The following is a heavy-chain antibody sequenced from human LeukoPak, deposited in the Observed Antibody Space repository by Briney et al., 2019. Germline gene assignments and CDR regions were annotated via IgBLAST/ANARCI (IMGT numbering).Heavy chain of an antibody. V-gene: IGHV1-18*01. Sequence: GASVKVSCKASGYTFTNSGISWVRQAPGQGLEWMGWISAYNGHTDYAQKLQGRVTMTTDTSTSTAYMELWSLRSDDTAVYYCARRGNNWDRYYFDYWGQGTLVTASS. CDR3: ARRGNNWDRYYFDY. J-gene: IGHJ4*02. CDR1: GYTFTNSG. D-gene: IGHD1-1*01. CDR2: ISAYNGHT.